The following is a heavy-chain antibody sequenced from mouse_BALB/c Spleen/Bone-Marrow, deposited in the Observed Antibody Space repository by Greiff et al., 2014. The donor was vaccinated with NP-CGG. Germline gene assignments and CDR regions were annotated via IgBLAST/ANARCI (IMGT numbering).Heavy chain of an antibody. CDR3: ARWLLPYGLDY. J-gene: IGHJ4*01. CDR2: IDPANGNT. V-gene: IGHV14-3*02. Sequence: VTLKVCGAELVKPGASVKLSCTASGFNIKDTYMHWVKQRPEQGLEWIGRIDPANGNTKYDPKFQGKATITADTSSNTAYLQLXXXXSEDTAVYYCARWLLPYGLDYWGQGTSVTVSS. D-gene: IGHD2-3*01. CDR1: GFNIKDTY.